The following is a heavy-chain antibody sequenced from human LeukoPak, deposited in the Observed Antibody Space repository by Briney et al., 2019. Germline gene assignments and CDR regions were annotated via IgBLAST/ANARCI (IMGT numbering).Heavy chain of an antibody. V-gene: IGHV3-33*08. Sequence: GGSLRLSCAASGFAFGTYAMHWVRQAPGKGLEWVAVIWYDGSNKYYADSVKGRFTISRDNSKNTLYVQMSSLRAEDTAVYYCARSNNGGWGYCDYWGQGSLVTVSS. CDR2: IWYDGSNK. D-gene: IGHD3-16*01. CDR3: ARSNNGGWGYCDY. CDR1: GFAFGTYA. J-gene: IGHJ4*02.